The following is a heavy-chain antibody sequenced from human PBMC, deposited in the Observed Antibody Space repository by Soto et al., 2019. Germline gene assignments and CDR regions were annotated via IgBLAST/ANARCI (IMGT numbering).Heavy chain of an antibody. V-gene: IGHV4-39*01. J-gene: IGHJ6*02. Sequence: SETLSLTCTVSGGSISSSSYYWGWIRQPPGKGLEWIGSIYYSGSTYYNPSLKSRVTISVDTSKNQFSLKLSSVTSADTAVYYFVTLGYSYGSYYYYYGMDVWGQGTTVTVSS. D-gene: IGHD5-18*01. CDR3: VTLGYSYGSYYYYYGMDV. CDR2: IYYSGST. CDR1: GGSISSSSYY.